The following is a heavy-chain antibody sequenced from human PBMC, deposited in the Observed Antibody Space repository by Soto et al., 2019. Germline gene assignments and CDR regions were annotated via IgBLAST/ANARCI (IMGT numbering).Heavy chain of an antibody. CDR3: ARGEYYYGSGSYGPSYFDY. D-gene: IGHD3-10*01. V-gene: IGHV5-51*01. CDR1: GYSFTSYC. CDR2: IYPGDSDT. Sequence: PVVPLRISWKGSGYSFTSYCIGWMSQIPGKGLEWMGIIYPGDSDTRYSPSFQGQVTISADKSISTAYLQWSSLKASDTAMYYCARGEYYYGSGSYGPSYFDYWGQGTLVTVSS. J-gene: IGHJ4*02.